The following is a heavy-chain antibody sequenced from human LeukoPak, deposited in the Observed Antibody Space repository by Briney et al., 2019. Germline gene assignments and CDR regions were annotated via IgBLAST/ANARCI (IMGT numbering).Heavy chain of an antibody. V-gene: IGHV3-7*01. CDR1: GFTFSSYW. CDR2: IEQDGSDK. J-gene: IGHJ4*02. Sequence: PGGSPRLSCAASGFTFSSYWMSWVRQAPGKGLEWVANIEQDGSDKYYVDSVRGRFTISRDNAENSLFLQMNSLRAEDMAVYYCARGVPTGIDYFDYWGQGTLVTVSS. D-gene: IGHD1-1*01. CDR3: ARGVPTGIDYFDY.